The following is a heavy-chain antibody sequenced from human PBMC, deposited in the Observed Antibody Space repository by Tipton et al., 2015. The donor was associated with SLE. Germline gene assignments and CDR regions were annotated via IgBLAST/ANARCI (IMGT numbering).Heavy chain of an antibody. J-gene: IGHJ4*02. D-gene: IGHD4/OR15-4a*01. CDR2: INHSGST. V-gene: IGHV4-34*01. CDR1: GGSFSGYY. CDR3: ARVWCDWAFFDY. Sequence: GLVKPSETLSLTCAVYGGSFSGYYWSWIRQPPGKGLEWIGEINHSGSTNYNPSLKSRVTISVDTSKNQFSLKLSSVTAADTAVYYCARVWCDWAFFDYWGQGTLVTVSS.